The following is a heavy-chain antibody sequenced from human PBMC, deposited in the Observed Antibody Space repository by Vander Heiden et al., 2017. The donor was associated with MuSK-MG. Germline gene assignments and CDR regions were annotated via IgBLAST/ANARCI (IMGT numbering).Heavy chain of an antibody. D-gene: IGHD6-19*01. Sequence: QVQLVQSGADVKKPGASVQVSCTASGYPFTSYGISWVRQATGKGVECMGWISGYNGDTNDVQKIQGRVTRTTDTAKSTAYMERRSTTADDTAVDDGAGDVRKVAGTDQGAYCGQG. J-gene: IGHJ1*01. CDR3: AGDVRKVAGTDQGAY. CDR2: ISGYNGDT. CDR1: GYPFTSYG. V-gene: IGHV1-18*01.